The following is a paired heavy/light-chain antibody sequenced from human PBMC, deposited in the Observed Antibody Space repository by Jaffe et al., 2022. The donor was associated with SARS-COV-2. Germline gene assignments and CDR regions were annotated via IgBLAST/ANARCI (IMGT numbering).Light chain of an antibody. Sequence: DIQMTQSPSSLSASVGDRVTITCRASQGISNYLAWFQQKPGKVPNLLIYAASTLQSGVPSRFSGSGSGTDFTLTISSLQPEDVATYYCQKYNSAPYTFGQGTKLEIK. CDR1: QGISNY. J-gene: IGKJ2*01. V-gene: IGKV1-27*01. CDR3: QKYNSAPYT. CDR2: AAS.
Heavy chain of an antibody. CDR3: AKLYGGYARY. CDR1: GFTFRSYA. D-gene: IGHD3-22*01. J-gene: IGHJ4*02. Sequence: EVQLVESGGGLVQPGGSLRLSCAASGFTFRSYAMSWVRQAPGKGLEWVSVFTDNGGGAKYSDSVRGRFTVSSDNSKNTLYLQMNSLRAEDTAVYYCAKLYGGYARYWGQGTLVTVSS. V-gene: IGHV3-23*04. CDR2: FTDNGGGA.